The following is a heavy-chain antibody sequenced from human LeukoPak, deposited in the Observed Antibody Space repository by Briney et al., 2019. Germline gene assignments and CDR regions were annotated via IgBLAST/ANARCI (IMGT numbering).Heavy chain of an antibody. Sequence: PGGSLRLSCSASGFVFSIYTMYWVRQAPGKGPEYVSTISGSGNGGSIYYADSVKGRFTISRDDSKSIVYLQMNGLRSKDTAVYYCVKDFGRVRGTPDSWGQGTLVTVSS. CDR3: VKDFGRVRGTPDS. D-gene: IGHD2/OR15-2a*01. CDR2: ISGSGNGGSI. J-gene: IGHJ4*02. V-gene: IGHV3-64D*06. CDR1: GFVFSIYT.